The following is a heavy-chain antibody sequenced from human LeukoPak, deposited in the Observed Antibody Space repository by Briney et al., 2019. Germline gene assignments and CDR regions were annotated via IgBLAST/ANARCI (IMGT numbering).Heavy chain of an antibody. Sequence: SETLSLTCYVSGDSINKSRYYWGWIRQPPGKGLEWIGSIFYGSPDYNPSLKSRVTISVDTSKNQFSLKVNSVTAADTAVYFCARYYGSGRDGDYWGQGTLVTVSS. V-gene: IGHV4-39*01. D-gene: IGHD3-10*01. CDR1: GDSINKSRYY. CDR3: ARYYGSGRDGDY. CDR2: IFYGSP. J-gene: IGHJ4*02.